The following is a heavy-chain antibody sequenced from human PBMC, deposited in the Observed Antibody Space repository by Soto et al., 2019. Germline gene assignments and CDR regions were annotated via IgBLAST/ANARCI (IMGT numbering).Heavy chain of an antibody. CDR2: TDYSGNT. J-gene: IGHJ5*02. Sequence: PSETLSLTCTVSSDSISSYYWIWIRQSPGKGLEWIGYTDYSGNTNYNPSVKGRFTISRDNSKNTLYLQMNSLRAEDTAVYYCARDPGGMTNWFDPWGQGTLVTVSS. CDR3: ARDPGGMTNWFDP. D-gene: IGHD1-20*01. V-gene: IGHV4-59*01. CDR1: SDSISSYY.